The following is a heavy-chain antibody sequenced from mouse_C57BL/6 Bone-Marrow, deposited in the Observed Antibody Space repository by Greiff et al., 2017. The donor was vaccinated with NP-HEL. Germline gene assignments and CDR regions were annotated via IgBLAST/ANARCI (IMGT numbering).Heavy chain of an antibody. CDR2: ITSDGGST. Sequence: EVKLVESGGGLVQPGESLKLSCESNEYEFPSHDMSWVRKTPEKRLELVAAITSDGGSTYYPDTMERRFIISRDNTKKILYLQMSSLRSEDTAWYYCARHDGYPSYWYFDVWGTGTTVTVSS. CDR1: EYEFPSHD. D-gene: IGHD2-3*01. CDR3: ARHDGYPSYWYFDV. V-gene: IGHV5-2*03. J-gene: IGHJ1*03.